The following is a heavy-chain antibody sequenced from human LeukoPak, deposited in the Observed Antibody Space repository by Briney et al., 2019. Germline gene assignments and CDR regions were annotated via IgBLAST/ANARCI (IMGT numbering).Heavy chain of an antibody. V-gene: IGHV3-11*06. CDR3: ARGDGDYRWFDP. Sequence: GGSLRLSCAASGFTFSDYYMSWIRQAPGKGLEWVSYISSSSSYTNYADSVKGRFTISRDNAKNSLYLQMNSLRAEDTAVYYCARGDGDYRWFDPWGQGTLVTVSS. J-gene: IGHJ5*02. CDR1: GFTFSDYY. D-gene: IGHD4-17*01. CDR2: ISSSSSYT.